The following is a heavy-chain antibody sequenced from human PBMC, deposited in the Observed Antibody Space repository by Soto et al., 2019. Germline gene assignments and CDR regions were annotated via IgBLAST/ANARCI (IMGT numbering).Heavy chain of an antibody. CDR1: GGSISSSNW. V-gene: IGHV4-4*02. J-gene: IGHJ4*02. D-gene: IGHD6-13*01. Sequence: SETLSLTCAVSGGSISSSNWWSWVRQPPGKGLEWIGEIYHSGSTNYNPSLKSRVTISVDKSKNQFSLKLSSVTAADTAVYYCARGPIGVQQLRPNFDYWGQGTLVTVSS. CDR3: ARGPIGVQQLRPNFDY. CDR2: IYHSGST.